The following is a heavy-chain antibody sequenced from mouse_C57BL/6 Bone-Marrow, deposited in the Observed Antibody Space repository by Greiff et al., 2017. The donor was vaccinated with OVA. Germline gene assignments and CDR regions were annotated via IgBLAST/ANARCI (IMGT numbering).Heavy chain of an antibody. CDR3: ASYYYGSSYAMDY. CDR2: IWGVGST. J-gene: IGHJ4*01. D-gene: IGHD1-1*01. V-gene: IGHV2-6*01. Sequence: VKLVESGPGLVAPSQSLSITCTVSGFSLTSYGVDWVRQSPGKGLEWLGVIWGVGSTNYNSALKSRLSISKDNSKSQVFLKMNSLQTDDTAMYYCASYYYGSSYAMDYWGQGTSVTVSS. CDR1: GFSLTSYG.